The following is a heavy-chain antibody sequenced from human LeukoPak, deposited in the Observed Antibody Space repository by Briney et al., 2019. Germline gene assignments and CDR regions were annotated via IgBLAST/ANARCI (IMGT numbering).Heavy chain of an antibody. CDR3: ARRRYDILTGYRKGYFDY. Sequence: SETLSLTCAVYGGSFSGYYWSWIRQPPGKGLEWIGEINQSGSTNYNPSLKSRVTISVDTSKNQFSLKLSSVTAADTAVYYCARRRYDILTGYRKGYFDYWGQGTLVTVSS. CDR2: INQSGST. V-gene: IGHV4-34*01. D-gene: IGHD3-9*01. J-gene: IGHJ4*02. CDR1: GGSFSGYY.